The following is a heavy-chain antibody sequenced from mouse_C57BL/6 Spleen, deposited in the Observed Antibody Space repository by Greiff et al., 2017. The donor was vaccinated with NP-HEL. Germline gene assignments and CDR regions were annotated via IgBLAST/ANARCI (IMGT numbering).Heavy chain of an antibody. D-gene: IGHD2-4*01. J-gene: IGHJ3*01. CDR2: IYPGDGGT. CDR1: GYAFRSYW. Sequence: VQLQQSGAELVKPGASVKISCKASGYAFRSYWMNWVKQRPGKGLEWIGQIYPGDGGTNYNGKFKGKATLTADKSSSTAYMQLSSLTSEDSAVDFCARAYYDYDGAWFAYWGQGTLVTVSA. V-gene: IGHV1-80*01. CDR3: ARAYYDYDGAWFAY.